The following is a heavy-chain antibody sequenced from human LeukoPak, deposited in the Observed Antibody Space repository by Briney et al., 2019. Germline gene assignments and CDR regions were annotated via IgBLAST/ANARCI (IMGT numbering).Heavy chain of an antibody. V-gene: IGHV3-7*03. CDR3: ARDKEEMVRAPYAFDI. Sequence: GGSLRLSCAASGFTFSRYWMSWVRQAPGKGLEWVANMNQVGSEKYYVDSVKGRFTISRDNARNSMFLQMDSLRSEDTAVYYCARDKEEMVRAPYAFDIWGQGTRVIVSS. D-gene: IGHD3-10*01. CDR2: MNQVGSEK. CDR1: GFTFSRYW. J-gene: IGHJ3*02.